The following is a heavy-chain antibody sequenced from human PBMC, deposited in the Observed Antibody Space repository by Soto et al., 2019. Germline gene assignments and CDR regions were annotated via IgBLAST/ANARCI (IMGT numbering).Heavy chain of an antibody. CDR2: IVVGSGNT. V-gene: IGHV1-58*02. CDR3: AGGIAAAGQPQPYYYYYYMDV. Sequence: GASVKVSCKASGFTFTSSAMQWVRQARGQRLERIGWIVVGSGNTNYAQKFQERVTITRDMSTSTAYMELSSLRSEDTAVYYCAGGIAAAGQPQPYYYYYYMDVWGKGTTVTVSS. D-gene: IGHD6-13*01. J-gene: IGHJ6*03. CDR1: GFTFTSSA.